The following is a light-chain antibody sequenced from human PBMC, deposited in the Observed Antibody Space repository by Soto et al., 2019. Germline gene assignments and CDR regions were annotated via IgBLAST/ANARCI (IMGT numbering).Light chain of an antibody. J-gene: IGLJ1*01. CDR1: SSDVGGYNY. Sequence: SALTQPASVSGSPGQSITLSCTGTSSDVGGYNYVSWYQQHPGKAPKLMIYDVSNRPSGVSNRFSGSKSGNTASLTISGLQAEDEADYYCSSYTSSSTYVFGTGTQLTVL. V-gene: IGLV2-14*01. CDR2: DVS. CDR3: SSYTSSSTYV.